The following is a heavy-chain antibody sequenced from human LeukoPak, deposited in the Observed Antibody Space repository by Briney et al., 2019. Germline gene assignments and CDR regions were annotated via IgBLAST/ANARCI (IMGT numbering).Heavy chain of an antibody. CDR1: GYTFTGYY. V-gene: IGHV1-2*02. D-gene: IGHD3-9*01. Sequence: GASVKVSCKTSGYTFTGYYMHWVRQAPGQGLEWMGWINPNSGGTNYAQKFQGRVTMTRDTSISTDYMELSRVRSDDTAVYYCARSIPSSTSYYNGDAFDLWGQGTMVIVSS. J-gene: IGHJ3*01. CDR2: INPNSGGT. CDR3: ARSIPSSTSYYNGDAFDL.